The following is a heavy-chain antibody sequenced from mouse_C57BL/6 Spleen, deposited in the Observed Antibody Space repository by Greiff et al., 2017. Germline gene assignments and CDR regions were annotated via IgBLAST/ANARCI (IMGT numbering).Heavy chain of an antibody. J-gene: IGHJ4*01. V-gene: IGHV1-19*01. CDR1: GYTFTDYY. CDR3: ARCPMIVTHYNAMDY. CDR2: INPYNGGT. D-gene: IGHD2-5*01. Sequence: VQLQQSGPVLVKPGASVKMSCKASGYTFTDYYMNWVKQSHGKSLEWIGVINPYNGGTSYNQKFKGKATLTVDKSSSTAYMELNSLTSEDSAVYNCARCPMIVTHYNAMDYWGQGTSVTVSS.